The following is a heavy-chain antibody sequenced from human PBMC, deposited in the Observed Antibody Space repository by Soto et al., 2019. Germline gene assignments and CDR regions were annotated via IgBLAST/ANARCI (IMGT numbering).Heavy chain of an antibody. J-gene: IGHJ4*02. CDR2: FSISGTT. D-gene: IGHD2-8*02. CDR1: GASITGSSY. Sequence: PSETLSLTCTVSGASITGSSYWSWIRQPAGKGLEWIGRFSISGTTNYNPSLRSRVTMSADVSKNQFSLRLTSVTAADTALYYCARGMTPPGAPAWYYFDSWGQGTLVTVSS. V-gene: IGHV4-4*07. CDR3: ARGMTPPGAPAWYYFDS.